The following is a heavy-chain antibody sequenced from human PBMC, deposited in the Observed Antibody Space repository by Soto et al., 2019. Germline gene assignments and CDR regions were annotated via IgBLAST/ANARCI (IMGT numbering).Heavy chain of an antibody. J-gene: IGHJ4*02. CDR3: ARGGGVTTTGDDY. CDR1: GGSINTATHS. V-gene: IGHV4-30-2*01. CDR2: IYHSGST. Sequence: QLQLQESGSGLVKPSQTLSLTCAVSGGSINTATHSWSWIRQPPGKGLEWIGYIYHSGSTYYNPSVKSRATIAIDQSNNQFSLRLSSVTAADTAGYYCARGGGVTTTGDDYWGQGILVTVSS. D-gene: IGHD4-4*01.